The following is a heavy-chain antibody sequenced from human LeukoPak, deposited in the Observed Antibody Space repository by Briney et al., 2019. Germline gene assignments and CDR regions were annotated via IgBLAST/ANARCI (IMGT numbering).Heavy chain of an antibody. CDR2: ISGSGGST. J-gene: IGHJ4*02. V-gene: IGHV3-23*01. CDR1: GFTFYDYG. Sequence: SGGSLRLSCAASGFTFYDYGMSWVRQAPGKGLEWVSAISGSGGSTYYADSVKGRFTISRDNSKNTLYLQMNSLRAEDTAVYYCAKDESFSSGATSDYWGQGTLVTVSS. D-gene: IGHD3-22*01. CDR3: AKDESFSSGATSDY.